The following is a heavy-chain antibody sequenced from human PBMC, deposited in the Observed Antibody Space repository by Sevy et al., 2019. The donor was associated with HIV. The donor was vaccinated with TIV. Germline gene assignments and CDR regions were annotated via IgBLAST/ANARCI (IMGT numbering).Heavy chain of an antibody. V-gene: IGHV4-39*01. CDR1: GGSINSSSDY. Sequence: SETLSLTCTVSGGSINSSSDYWGWIRQPPGRGLEWIGSVYSRGMTYYNPSLKSRVTLSIDTSKRQFSLELRSVTAADTAVYYCARHPSGYWFDPWGQGTLVTVSS. CDR2: VYSRGMT. CDR3: ARHPSGYWFDP. J-gene: IGHJ5*02.